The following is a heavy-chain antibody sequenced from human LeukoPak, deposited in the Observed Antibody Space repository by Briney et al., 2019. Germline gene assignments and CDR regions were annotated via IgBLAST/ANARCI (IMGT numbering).Heavy chain of an antibody. CDR2: ISAYNGNT. Sequence: ASVKVSCKASGYTFTGYYMHWVRQAPGQGLEWMGWISAYNGNTNYAQKLQGRVTMTTDTSTSTAYMELRSLRSDDTAVYYCARDLDLRYFEVRDGMDVWGQGTTVTVSS. D-gene: IGHD3-9*01. CDR1: GYTFTGYY. V-gene: IGHV1-18*04. J-gene: IGHJ6*02. CDR3: ARDLDLRYFEVRDGMDV.